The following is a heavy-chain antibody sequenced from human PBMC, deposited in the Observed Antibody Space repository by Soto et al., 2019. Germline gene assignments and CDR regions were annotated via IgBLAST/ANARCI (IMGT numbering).Heavy chain of an antibody. CDR2: ISYDGSDK. D-gene: IGHD3-22*01. J-gene: IGHJ3*02. Sequence: WGSLSLSCAASGFTFSSYGMHWVRQAPGKGLEWVAVISYDGSDKYYGDSVKGRFTISRDDSKNTLYLQMNSLRVDDSGLYYRASWSHSDMMVVHPGVLDIWGQGTLVNV. CDR1: GFTFSSYG. CDR3: ASWSHSDMMVVHPGVLDI. V-gene: IGHV3-30*03.